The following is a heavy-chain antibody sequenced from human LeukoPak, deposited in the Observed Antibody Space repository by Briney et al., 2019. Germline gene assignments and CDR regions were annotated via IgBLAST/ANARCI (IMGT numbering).Heavy chain of an antibody. D-gene: IGHD3-10*01. V-gene: IGHV4-34*01. CDR3: ARTYYYGSGRSLYNWFDL. J-gene: IGHJ5*02. CDR2: INHSGST. Sequence: SETLSLTCAVYGGSFSGYYWSWIRQPPGKGLEWIGEINHSGSTNYNPSLKSRATISVDTSKNQFSLKLSSVTAAGTAVYYCARTYYYGSGRSLYNWFDLWGQETLVTVSS. CDR1: GGSFSGYY.